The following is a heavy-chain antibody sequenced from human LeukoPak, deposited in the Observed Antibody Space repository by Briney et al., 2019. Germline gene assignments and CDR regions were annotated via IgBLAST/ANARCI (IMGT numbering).Heavy chain of an antibody. CDR3: ASSAPYSSGWYLVY. CDR1: GFTFSSYG. V-gene: IGHV3-30*02. D-gene: IGHD6-19*01. CDR2: IRYDGSNK. Sequence: GGSLRLSCAASGFTFSSYGMNWVRQAPGKGLEWVAFIRYDGSNKYYADSVKGRFIISRDNSNNALYLQMNSLRVEDTAVYYCASSAPYSSGWYLVYWGQGTLVTVSS. J-gene: IGHJ4*02.